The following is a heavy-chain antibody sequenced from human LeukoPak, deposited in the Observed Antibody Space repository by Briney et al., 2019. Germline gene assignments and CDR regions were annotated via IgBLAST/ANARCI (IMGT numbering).Heavy chain of an antibody. CDR2: INIDGSYT. CDR1: GFTFSGYW. CDR3: VRDGPYYFDF. Sequence: PGGSLRFSCAASGFTFSGYWGHWFRQPPGKGLVWVSNINIDGSYTTYADSVKGRFTISRDNAKNTLYLQMNSLRAEDTAVYYCVRDGPYYFDFWGQGTLVTVSS. J-gene: IGHJ4*02. V-gene: IGHV3-74*01.